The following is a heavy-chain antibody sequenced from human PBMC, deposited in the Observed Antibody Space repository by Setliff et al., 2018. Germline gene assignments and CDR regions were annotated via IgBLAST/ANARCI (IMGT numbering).Heavy chain of an antibody. CDR3: ARDRGGTAIANWFDR. CDR2: ISAYNGNT. D-gene: IGHD2-21*01. J-gene: IGHJ5*02. CDR1: GYTFTSYG. Sequence: ASVKVSCKASGYTFTSYGISWVRQAPGQGLEWMGWISAYNGNTNYAQNFQGRVTITADKSTSTAYMDLSSLRSRDSAVYYCARDRGGTAIANWFDRWGQGTLVTVSS. V-gene: IGHV1-18*01.